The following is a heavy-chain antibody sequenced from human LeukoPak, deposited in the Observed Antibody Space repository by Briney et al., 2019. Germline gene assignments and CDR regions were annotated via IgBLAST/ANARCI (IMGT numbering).Heavy chain of an antibody. Sequence: GGSLRLSCAASGFTFSSYSMNWVRQAPGKGLEWVSSISSSSSYIYYADSVKGRFTISRDNAKNSLYLQMNSLRAEDTAVYYCARDAQLATHFDYWGQGTLVTVSS. D-gene: IGHD6-6*01. CDR3: ARDAQLATHFDY. CDR1: GFTFSSYS. CDR2: ISSSSSYI. V-gene: IGHV3-21*01. J-gene: IGHJ4*02.